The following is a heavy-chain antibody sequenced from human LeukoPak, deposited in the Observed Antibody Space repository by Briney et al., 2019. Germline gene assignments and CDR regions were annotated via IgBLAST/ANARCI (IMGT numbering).Heavy chain of an antibody. D-gene: IGHD6-25*01. J-gene: IGHJ4*02. V-gene: IGHV3-7*03. CDR1: GFTFSSSW. Sequence: GGSLRLSCAASGFTFSSSWMTWVRQAPGKGLEWVANIKQDGGEKYYVDSVKGRFTISRDNTKNSLYLQMNSLRAEDTAVYYCARDLYNSASKWGQGTLVTVSS. CDR3: ARDLYNSASK. CDR2: IKQDGGEK.